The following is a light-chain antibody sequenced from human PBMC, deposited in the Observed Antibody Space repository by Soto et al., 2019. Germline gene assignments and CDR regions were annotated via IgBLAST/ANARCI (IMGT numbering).Light chain of an antibody. CDR3: QSYDSSNQGVV. V-gene: IGLV6-57*04. J-gene: IGLJ2*01. CDR2: EDN. CDR1: SGSIASNY. Sequence: FMLTQPHSVSESPGKTVTISCTRSSGSIASNYVQWYQQRPGSAPTTVIYEDNQRPSGVPDRFSGSIDSSSNSASLTISELKTEDEADYYCQSYDSSNQGVVFGGGTKLTVL.